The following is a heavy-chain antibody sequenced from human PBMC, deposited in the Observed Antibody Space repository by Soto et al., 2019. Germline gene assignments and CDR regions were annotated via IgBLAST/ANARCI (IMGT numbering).Heavy chain of an antibody. CDR1: GGSFSSYY. V-gene: IGHV4-4*07. Sequence: SETLSLTCTVSGGSFSSYYWSWIRQPAGKGLWWIGRIYTSGSTNYNPSLKSRVTMSVDTSKNQFSLKLSSVTAADRAVYYCARATQLAQRDYYYYGKDVWGQGTTVTVSS. CDR2: IYTSGST. CDR3: ARATQLAQRDYYYYGKDV. J-gene: IGHJ6*02. D-gene: IGHD2-2*01.